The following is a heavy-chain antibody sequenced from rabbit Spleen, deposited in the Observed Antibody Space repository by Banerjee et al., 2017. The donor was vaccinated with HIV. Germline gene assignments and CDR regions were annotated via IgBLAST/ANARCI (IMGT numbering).Heavy chain of an antibody. V-gene: IGHV1S45*01. Sequence: QEQLVESGGGLVKPEGSLKLSCTASGFSFSNKAVMCWVRQAPGKGLEWIACIDTNDGDTDYANWPIGRFTISKTVSTKVTRQMTSLTAAYTGTYFWARNYVNAFDPWGPGTLVTVS. CDR3: ARNYVNAFDP. D-gene: IGHD1-1*01. J-gene: IGHJ2*01. CDR1: GFSFSNKAV. CDR2: IDTNDGDT.